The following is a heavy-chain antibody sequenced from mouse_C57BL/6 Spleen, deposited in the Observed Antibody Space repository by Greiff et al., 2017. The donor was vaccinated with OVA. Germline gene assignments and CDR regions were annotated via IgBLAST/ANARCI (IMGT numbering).Heavy chain of an antibody. V-gene: IGHV1-69*01. CDR3: ARLGVREAY. CDR1: GYTFTSYW. Sequence: VQLQQPGAELVMPGASVKLSCKASGYTFTSYWMHWVKQRPGQGLEWIGEIDPSDSYTNYNQKFKGKSTLTVDKSSSTAYMQISSLTSEDSAGYYCARLGVREAYWGQGTLVTVSA. J-gene: IGHJ3*01. CDR2: IDPSDSYT.